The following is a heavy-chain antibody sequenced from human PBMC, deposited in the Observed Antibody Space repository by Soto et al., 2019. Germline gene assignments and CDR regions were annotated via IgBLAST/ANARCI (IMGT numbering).Heavy chain of an antibody. V-gene: IGHV4-30-4*01. CDR1: VGSISSGDYY. CDR2: IYYSGST. J-gene: IGHJ4*02. Sequence: TLSLTCTVSVGSISSGDYYWSWILQPPGKGLEWIGYIYYSGSTYYNPSLKSRVTISVDTSKNQFSLKLSSVTAADTAVYYCARVERALRYFDWEYYFDYWGQGTLVTVSS. CDR3: ARVERALRYFDWEYYFDY. D-gene: IGHD3-9*01.